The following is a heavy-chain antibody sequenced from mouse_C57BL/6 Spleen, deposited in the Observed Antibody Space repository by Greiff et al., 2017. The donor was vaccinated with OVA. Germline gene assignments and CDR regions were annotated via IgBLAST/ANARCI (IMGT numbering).Heavy chain of an antibody. Sequence: VQLQQSGPGLVKPSQSLSLTCSVTGYSITSGYYWNWIRQFPGNKLEWMGYISYDGSNNYNPSLKNRISITRDTSKNQFFLKLNSVTTEDTATYYCARDLSDWFAYWGQGTLVTVSA. CDR2: ISYDGSN. D-gene: IGHD2-3*01. CDR1: GYSITSGYY. V-gene: IGHV3-6*01. J-gene: IGHJ3*01. CDR3: ARDLSDWFAY.